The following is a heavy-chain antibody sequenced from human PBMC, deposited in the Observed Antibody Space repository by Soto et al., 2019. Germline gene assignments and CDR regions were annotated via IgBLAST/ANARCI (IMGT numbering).Heavy chain of an antibody. CDR1: GGTFSSYA. D-gene: IGHD5-18*01. Sequence: GASVKVSCKASGGTFSSYAISWVRQAPGQGLEWMGGIIPIFGTANYAQKFQGRVTITADESTSTAYMELSSLRSEDTAVYYCAREDVDTAMTIFDYWGQGTLVTVSS. CDR2: IIPIFGTA. V-gene: IGHV1-69*13. CDR3: AREDVDTAMTIFDY. J-gene: IGHJ4*02.